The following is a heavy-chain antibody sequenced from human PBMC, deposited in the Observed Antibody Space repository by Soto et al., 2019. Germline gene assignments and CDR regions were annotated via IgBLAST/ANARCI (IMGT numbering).Heavy chain of an antibody. CDR1: GLTFSDYY. CDR3: ARAVIAVASLDV. D-gene: IGHD6-19*01. V-gene: IGHV3-11*06. J-gene: IGHJ6*02. CDR2: ISSSSSYT. Sequence: GGSLRLSCAASGLTFSDYYMSWIRQAPGKGLEWVSYISSSSSYTNYADSVKGRFTISRDNAKNSLYLQMNSLRAEDTAVYYCARAVIAVASLDVWGQGTTVTVSS.